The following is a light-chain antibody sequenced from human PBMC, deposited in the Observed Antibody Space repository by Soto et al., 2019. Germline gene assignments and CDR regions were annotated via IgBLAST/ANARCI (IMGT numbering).Light chain of an antibody. V-gene: IGKV1-39*01. Sequence: DIQMTQSPSSLSASVGDSVTITCRASQSISTSLHWLQLRPGKGPRLLIYVTSTLQSGVPSRFSGSGSGTDFTLTITNLQPEDSAVYYCQQGYSPLLTFGGGTRLEI. CDR3: QQGYSPLLT. J-gene: IGKJ4*01. CDR2: VTS. CDR1: QSISTS.